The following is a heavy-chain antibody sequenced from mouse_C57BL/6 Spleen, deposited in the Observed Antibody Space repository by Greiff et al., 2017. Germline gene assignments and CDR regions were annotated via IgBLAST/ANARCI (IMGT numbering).Heavy chain of an antibody. D-gene: IGHD1-1*01. J-gene: IGHJ1*03. V-gene: IGHV1-39*01. CDR2: INPNYGTT. Sequence: VQLKQSGPELVQPGASVKISCKASGYSFTDYNMNWVKQSNGKSLEWIGVINPNYGTTSYNQKFKGKATLTVDQSSSTAYMQLNSLTSEDSAVYYCASYYGSSYGWYFDVWGTGTTVTVSS. CDR1: GYSFTDYN. CDR3: ASYYGSSYGWYFDV.